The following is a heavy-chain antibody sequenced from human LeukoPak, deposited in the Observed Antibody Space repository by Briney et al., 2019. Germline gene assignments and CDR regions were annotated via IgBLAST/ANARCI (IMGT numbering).Heavy chain of an antibody. V-gene: IGHV3-48*03. J-gene: IGHJ6*04. CDR1: GFTFSSYE. D-gene: IGHD2-2*01. CDR2: ISGSGGTI. CDR3: ARDRGSTSYYYYDMDV. Sequence: GGSLRLSCAASGFTFSSYEMNWVRQAPGKGLEWISYISGSGGTIYYADSVKGRFTISRDNAKNSLHLQMNTLRAEDTAVYYCARDRGSTSYYYYDMDVWGKGTSVTVSS.